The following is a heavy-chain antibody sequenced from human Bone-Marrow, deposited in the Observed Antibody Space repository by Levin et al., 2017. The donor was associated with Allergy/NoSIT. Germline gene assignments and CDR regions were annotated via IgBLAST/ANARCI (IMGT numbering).Heavy chain of an antibody. J-gene: IGHJ5*02. CDR2: SRASNGNT. D-gene: IGHD1/OR15-1a*01. CDR3: ARGVEQWVLQAWITWFDP. Sequence: GASVKVSCKASGYTFTRNDILWVRQAPGQGLEWMGWSRASNGNTIYAQKFEDRVTMTTDTSTSTAYMELRSLTSDDTAVYYCARGVEQWVLQAWITWFDPWGQGALVIVSS. CDR1: GYTFTRND. V-gene: IGHV1-18*01.